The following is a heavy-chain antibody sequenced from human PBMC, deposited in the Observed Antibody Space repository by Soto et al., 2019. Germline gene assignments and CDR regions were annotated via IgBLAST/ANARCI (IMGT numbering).Heavy chain of an antibody. D-gene: IGHD2-15*01. CDR2: IYYSGST. Sequence: PSETLSLTCTVSGGSISSGGYYWSWIRQHPGKGLEWIGYIYYSGSTYYNPSLKSRVTISVDTSKNQFSLKLSSVTAADTAVYYCASRRLSGGRYYYYYYMDVWGKGTTVTVS. CDR3: ASRRLSGGRYYYYYYMDV. CDR1: GGSISSGGYY. J-gene: IGHJ6*03. V-gene: IGHV4-31*03.